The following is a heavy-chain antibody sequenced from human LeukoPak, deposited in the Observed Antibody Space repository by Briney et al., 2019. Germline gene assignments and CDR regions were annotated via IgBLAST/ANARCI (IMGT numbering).Heavy chain of an antibody. CDR1: GGTFSSYA. CDR3: ARVRDIVVVPAAMSAFDP. Sequence: SVKVSCKASGGTFSSYAISWVRQAPGQGLEWMGGIIPIFGTANYAQKFQGRVTITADESTSTAYMELSSLRTEDTAVYYCARVRDIVVVPAAMSAFDPWGQGTLVTVSS. CDR2: IIPIFGTA. J-gene: IGHJ5*02. V-gene: IGHV1-69*01. D-gene: IGHD2-2*01.